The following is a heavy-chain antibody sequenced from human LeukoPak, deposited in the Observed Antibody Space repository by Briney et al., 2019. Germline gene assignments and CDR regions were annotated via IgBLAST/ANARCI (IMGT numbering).Heavy chain of an antibody. CDR2: IYYSGST. V-gene: IGHV4-59*11. D-gene: IGHD1-26*01. Sequence: PSETLSLTSTVSGGSISSHYWSWIRQPPGKGLEWIGYIYYSGSTNYNPSLKSRVTISVDTSKNQFSLKLSSVTATDTAVYYCASLVGATTGFDYWDQGTLVTVSS. J-gene: IGHJ4*02. CDR1: GGSISSHY. CDR3: ASLVGATTGFDY.